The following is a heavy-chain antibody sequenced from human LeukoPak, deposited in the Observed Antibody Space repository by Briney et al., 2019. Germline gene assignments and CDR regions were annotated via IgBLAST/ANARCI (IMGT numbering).Heavy chain of an antibody. J-gene: IGHJ5*02. V-gene: IGHV1-69*06. CDR1: GGTFSSYA. CDR2: IIPIFGTA. Sequence: SAKVSCKASGGTFSSYAISWVRQAPGQGLEWMRRIIPIFGTANYAQKFQGRVTITADKSTCTAYMELSSLRSEDTAVYYCARKVPNDSSGYYYRGQFDPWGQGTLVTVSS. CDR3: ARKVPNDSSGYYYRGQFDP. D-gene: IGHD3-22*01.